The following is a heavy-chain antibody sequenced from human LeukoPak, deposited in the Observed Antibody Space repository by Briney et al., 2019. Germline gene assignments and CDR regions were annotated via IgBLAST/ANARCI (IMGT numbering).Heavy chain of an antibody. V-gene: IGHV3-11*01. D-gene: IGHD3-22*01. CDR3: ARGSHYYDSSGRPGRLFQH. J-gene: IGHJ1*01. CDR1: GFIFSDYY. CDR2: ISSSGSTI. Sequence: GGSLRLSCAASGFIFSDYYMSWIRQAPGKGLEWVSYISSSGSTIYYADSMKGRFTISRDNAKNSLYLQMNNMRAEDTAVYYCARGSHYYDSSGRPGRLFQHWGQGTLVTVSS.